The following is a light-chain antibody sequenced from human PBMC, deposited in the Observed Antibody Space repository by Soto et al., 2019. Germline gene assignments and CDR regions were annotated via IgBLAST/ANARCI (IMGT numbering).Light chain of an antibody. J-gene: IGKJ3*01. Sequence: EIVLTQSPGTLSLSPGERATLSCRASQSVASSYLAWYQQKPGQAPRLLIYRASIRATGIPDRFSGSGSGTDFTLTISRLEPEDFAVYYCHQYARSPFTFGPGTKVDI. CDR2: RAS. CDR1: QSVASSY. V-gene: IGKV3-20*01. CDR3: HQYARSPFT.